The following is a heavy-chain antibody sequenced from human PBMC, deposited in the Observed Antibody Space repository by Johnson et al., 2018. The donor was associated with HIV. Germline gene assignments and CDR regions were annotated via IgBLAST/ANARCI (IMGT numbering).Heavy chain of an antibody. CDR1: GFTFDDYG. D-gene: IGHD2-21*01. V-gene: IGHV3-66*01. Sequence: VQLVESGGGVVRPGGSLRLSCAASGFTFDDYGMSWVRQAPGKGLEWVSVLFSGGTTSYADSVKGRFTISRDNSKNTLYLQMNSLRAEDTAVYYCTRSQGSGEGAFDIWGQGTMVTVSS. CDR2: LFSGGTT. J-gene: IGHJ3*02. CDR3: TRSQGSGEGAFDI.